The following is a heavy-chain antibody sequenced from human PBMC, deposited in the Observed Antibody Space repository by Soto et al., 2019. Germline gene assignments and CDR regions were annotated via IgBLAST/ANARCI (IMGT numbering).Heavy chain of an antibody. CDR1: GFTVSSNY. CDR3: ARGGAGGRGTVVRGSYGMDV. D-gene: IGHD3-10*01. Sequence: EVQLVESGGGLVQPGGSLRLSCAASGFTVSSNYMSWVRQAPGKGLEWVSVIYSGGSTYYADSVKGRFTISRDNSKNTLYLQMNSLRAEDTAVYYCARGGAGGRGTVVRGSYGMDVWGQGTTVTVSS. CDR2: IYSGGST. V-gene: IGHV3-66*01. J-gene: IGHJ6*02.